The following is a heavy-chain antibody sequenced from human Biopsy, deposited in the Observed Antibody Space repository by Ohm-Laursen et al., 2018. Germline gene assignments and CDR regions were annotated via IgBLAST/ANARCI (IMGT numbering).Heavy chain of an antibody. V-gene: IGHV3-23*01. J-gene: IGHJ5*01. CDR2: IDVSDYNT. Sequence: SLRLSCTAPGFTFHTYAMNWVRQAPGKGLEWVANIDVSDYNTYYADSVRGRFTISRDNSKQMVHLEINSLTAGDTAVYYCVKQWGGYNFDSWGQGTLVTVSS. CDR3: VKQWGGYNFDS. D-gene: IGHD1-14*01. CDR1: GFTFHTYA.